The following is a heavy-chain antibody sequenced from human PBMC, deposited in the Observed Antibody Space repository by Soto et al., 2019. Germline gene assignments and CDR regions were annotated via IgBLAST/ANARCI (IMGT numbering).Heavy chain of an antibody. Sequence: QVQLVQSGGEVKEPGASVKVSCKASGYTFINYGITWVRQAPGQGLEWMGWITTYNGNANYPQKLQGRVTMSTDTPTATAYMELRSLRADDTAIYYCARRSVRSFDLWGRDPLVTVSS. J-gene: IGHJ2*01. CDR1: GYTFINYG. CDR2: ITTYNGNA. CDR3: ARRSVRSFDL. V-gene: IGHV1-18*01.